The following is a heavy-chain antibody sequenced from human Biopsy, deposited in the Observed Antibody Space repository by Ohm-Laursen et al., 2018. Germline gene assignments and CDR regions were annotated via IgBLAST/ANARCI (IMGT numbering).Heavy chain of an antibody. J-gene: IGHJ5*01. Sequence: GASVKVSCKTSGYTYSDYGVSWVRQAPGQGLEWMGWISGLNGIKTSASKFQGRLTMTTDRSASTAYMELRGLRSDDTAVYYCTRDLQTGAETFDSWGRGTLVIVSS. CDR1: GYTYSDYG. CDR3: TRDLQTGAETFDS. V-gene: IGHV1-18*01. D-gene: IGHD4-11*01. CDR2: ISGLNGIK.